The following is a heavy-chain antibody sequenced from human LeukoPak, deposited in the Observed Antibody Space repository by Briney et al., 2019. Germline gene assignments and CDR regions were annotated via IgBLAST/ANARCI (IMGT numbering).Heavy chain of an antibody. CDR1: GYNFTSYW. Sequence: GESLKISCKGSGYNFTSYWIGWVRQVPGKGLEWMGIIYPGDSDTRYSPSFQGQVTISADKSISTAYLQWSSLKASDNAMYYCARRVPAYSGYRSDYFDYWGQGTLVTVSS. V-gene: IGHV5-51*01. J-gene: IGHJ4*02. D-gene: IGHD5-12*01. CDR3: ARRVPAYSGYRSDYFDY. CDR2: IYPGDSDT.